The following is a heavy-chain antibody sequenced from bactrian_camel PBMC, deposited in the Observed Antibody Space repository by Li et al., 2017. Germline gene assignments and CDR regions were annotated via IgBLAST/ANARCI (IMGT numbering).Heavy chain of an antibody. V-gene: IGHV3S25*01. CDR3: VRDLLMPWFHFGF. CDR2: INSGGGTT. Sequence: QLVESGGGLVQPGGSLRLSCAASGFTLSSYWMYWVRQAPGKGLERDSTINSGGGTTYYADSVKGRFTISRDNAKNTVHLQMNSLKPEDTAVYYCVRDLLMPWFHFGFWGQGTQVTVS. D-gene: IGHD1*01. J-gene: IGHJ6*01. CDR1: GFTLSSYW.